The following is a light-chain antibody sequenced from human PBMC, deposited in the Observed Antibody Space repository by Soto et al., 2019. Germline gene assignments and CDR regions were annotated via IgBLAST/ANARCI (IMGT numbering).Light chain of an antibody. V-gene: IGLV1-47*01. Sequence: QSVLTQPPSASGTPGQRVTISCSGSSSNIRSNYVYWYQQLPGTAPKLLIYRNNQRPSGVPDRFSGSKSGTSASLAIRGLRSEDEADYYCAAWDDSLSAPWVFGGGTKLTVL. CDR2: RNN. CDR1: SSNIRSNY. CDR3: AAWDDSLSAPWV. J-gene: IGLJ3*02.